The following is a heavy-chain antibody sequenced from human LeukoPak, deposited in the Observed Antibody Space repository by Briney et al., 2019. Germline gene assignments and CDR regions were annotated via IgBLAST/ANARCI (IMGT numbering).Heavy chain of an antibody. CDR2: IYHTGGT. CDR1: GGSFSSGAYS. V-gene: IGHV4-30-2*01. CDR3: AAQLVYCTTTNCPLGY. D-gene: IGHD2-8*01. Sequence: PSDTLSLTCAISGGSFSSGAYSGSWIRQPPGKGLELIGNIYHTGGTYYNPSLKRRLTISVDRSKNQFSLKLTSVTAADTAVYYCAAQLVYCTTTNCPLGYWGRGTLVTVSS. J-gene: IGHJ4*02.